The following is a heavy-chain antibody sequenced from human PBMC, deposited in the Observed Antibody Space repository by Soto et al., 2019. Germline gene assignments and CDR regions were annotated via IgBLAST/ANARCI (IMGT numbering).Heavy chain of an antibody. CDR3: ARGGSYGVDY. Sequence: QVQLVQSGGEVKKPGASVKVSCKTSGYSFSTYGISWVRQAPGQGLEWMGWISVFNGNTNYARKVQDRVIISTDTSKSTAYMVLGSLSSDDTAIYYCARGGSYGVDYWGQGTKVNVSA. D-gene: IGHD3-10*01. V-gene: IGHV1-18*01. CDR2: ISVFNGNT. J-gene: IGHJ4*02. CDR1: GYSFSTYG.